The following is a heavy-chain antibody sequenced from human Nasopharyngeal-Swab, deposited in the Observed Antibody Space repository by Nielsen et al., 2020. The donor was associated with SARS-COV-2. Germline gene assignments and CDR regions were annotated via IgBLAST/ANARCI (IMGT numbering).Heavy chain of an antibody. CDR1: GFTFSSYW. CDR3: AREWRERGLGSSGSRPQANAFDI. J-gene: IGHJ3*02. V-gene: IGHV3-7*01. D-gene: IGHD1-26*01. CDR2: IKQDRSEK. Sequence: GGSLRLSCAASGFTFSSYWTSWVRQAPGKGLEWVANIKQDRSEKYYVDSVKGRFTISRDNAKNSLYLQMNSLRAEDTAVYYCAREWRERGLGSSGSRPQANAFDIWGQGTMVTVSS.